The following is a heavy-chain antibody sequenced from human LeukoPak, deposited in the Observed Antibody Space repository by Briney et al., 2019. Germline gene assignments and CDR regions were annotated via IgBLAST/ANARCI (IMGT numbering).Heavy chain of an antibody. Sequence: GASVKVSCKASGYTFTSYGISWVRQAPGQGLEWMGWISAYNGNTNYAQNLQGRVTMTTDTSTSTAYMELRSLRSDDTAVYYCARDRMPLKYIVVVPAAIDYWGQGTLVTVSS. J-gene: IGHJ4*02. D-gene: IGHD2-2*01. CDR3: ARDRMPLKYIVVVPAAIDY. V-gene: IGHV1-18*01. CDR2: ISAYNGNT. CDR1: GYTFTSYG.